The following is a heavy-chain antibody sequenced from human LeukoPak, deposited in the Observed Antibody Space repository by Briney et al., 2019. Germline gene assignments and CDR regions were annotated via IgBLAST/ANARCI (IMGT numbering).Heavy chain of an antibody. D-gene: IGHD1-26*01. CDR1: GYTFTSYG. CDR2: ISAYNGNT. Sequence: ASVKVSCKASGYTFTSYGISWVRQAPGQGLEWMGWISAYNGNTNYAQKLQGRVTMTTDTSTSTAYMELRSLRSDDTAVYYCARDTEYIAGATDAFDIWGQGTMVTVSS. CDR3: ARDTEYIAGATDAFDI. J-gene: IGHJ3*02. V-gene: IGHV1-18*01.